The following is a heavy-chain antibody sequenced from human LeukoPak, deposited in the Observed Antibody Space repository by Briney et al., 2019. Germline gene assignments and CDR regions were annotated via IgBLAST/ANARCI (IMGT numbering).Heavy chain of an antibody. D-gene: IGHD3-10*01. J-gene: IGHJ6*03. CDR3: AKRGITMVREKYYYYYYMDV. CDR2: INHSGST. V-gene: IGHV4-34*01. CDR1: GGSFSGYC. Sequence: PSETLSLTCAVYGGSFSGYCWSWIRQPPGKGLEWIGEINHSGSTNYNPSLKSRVTISVDTSKNQFSLKLSSVTAADTAVYYCAKRGITMVREKYYYYYYMDVWGKGTTVTISS.